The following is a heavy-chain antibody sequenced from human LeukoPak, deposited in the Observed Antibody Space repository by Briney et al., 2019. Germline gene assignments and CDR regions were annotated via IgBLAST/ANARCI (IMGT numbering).Heavy chain of an antibody. CDR3: ASVLWFGGIFFDY. Sequence: GGSLRLSCAVSGFSFDNYWMHWFRQAPGKGLMWVSRINYDGSTNYADSVKGRFTISRDNAKNSLYLQMNSLRVEDTAVYYCASVLWFGGIFFDYWGQGTLVTVSS. CDR2: INYDGST. V-gene: IGHV3-74*01. J-gene: IGHJ4*02. CDR1: GFSFDNYW. D-gene: IGHD3-10*01.